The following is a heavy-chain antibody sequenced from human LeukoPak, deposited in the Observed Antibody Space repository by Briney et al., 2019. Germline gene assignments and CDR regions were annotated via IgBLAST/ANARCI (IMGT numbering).Heavy chain of an antibody. J-gene: IGHJ4*02. CDR2: ISASGGST. CDR3: AREGPRGNSQFDY. V-gene: IGHV3-23*01. Sequence: GGSLRLSCEASGFTFSGYAMNWVRQAPGKGLEWVSGISASGGSTYYADSVKGRLTISRDNSKNTLYLQMNSLRAEDTAIYYCAREGPRGNSQFDYWGQGTLVTVSS. D-gene: IGHD2/OR15-2a*01. CDR1: GFTFSGYA.